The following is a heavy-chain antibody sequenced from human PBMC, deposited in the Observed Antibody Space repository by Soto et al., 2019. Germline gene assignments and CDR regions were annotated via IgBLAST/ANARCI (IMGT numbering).Heavy chain of an antibody. CDR2: IIPIFGTA. V-gene: IGHV1-69*01. CDR1: GGTFSSYA. D-gene: IGHD3-22*01. J-gene: IGHJ4*02. CDR3: ARAGGRDYYDSSGYRIVDY. Sequence: QVQLVKSGAEVKKPGSSVKVSCKASGGTFSSYAISWVRQAPGQGLEWMGGIIPIFGTANYEQKIQGRVTITADESTSTAYMELRSLRSEDTDVYYCARAGGRDYYDSSGYRIVDYWGQGTLVTVSS.